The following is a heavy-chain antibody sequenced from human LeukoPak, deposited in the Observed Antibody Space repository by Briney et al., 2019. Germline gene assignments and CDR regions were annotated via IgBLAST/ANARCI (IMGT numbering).Heavy chain of an antibody. CDR3: ARVVRTVVAATDNYFDY. CDR1: GGSFSGYY. J-gene: IGHJ4*02. CDR2: INHSGST. V-gene: IGHV4-34*01. D-gene: IGHD2-15*01. Sequence: PSETLSLTCAVYGGSFSGYYWSWIRQPPGKGLEWIGEINHSGSTNYNPSLRSRVTISVDTSKNQFSLKLSSVTAADTAVYYCARVVRTVVAATDNYFDYWGQGTLVTVSS.